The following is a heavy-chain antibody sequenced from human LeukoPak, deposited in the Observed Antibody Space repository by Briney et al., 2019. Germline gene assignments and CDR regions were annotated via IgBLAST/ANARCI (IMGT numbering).Heavy chain of an antibody. CDR1: GGSLSDYY. Sequence: PSETLSLTCAVYGGSLSDYYWSWIRQPPGKGLEWIGEINHSGSTNYSPSLKSRVTISVDTSKNQFSLKLSSVTAADTAVYYCARHYFSTLTTLLRGVKKQKSRFDPWGQGTLVTVSS. CDR2: INHSGST. J-gene: IGHJ5*02. CDR3: ARHYFSTLTTLLRGVKKQKSRFDP. V-gene: IGHV4-34*01. D-gene: IGHD4-17*01.